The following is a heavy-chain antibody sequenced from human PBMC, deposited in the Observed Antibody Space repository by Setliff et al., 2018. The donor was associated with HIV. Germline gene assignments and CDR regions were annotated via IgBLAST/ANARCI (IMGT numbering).Heavy chain of an antibody. CDR3: ARAPGGGSYSYYFDS. J-gene: IGHJ4*02. D-gene: IGHD1-26*01. CDR1: GYTFSNYD. V-gene: IGHV1-8*03. Sequence: GASVMVSCKASGYTFSNYDINWVRQAAGQGLEWMGWMNPNSGNTGYALKFQGRVTIIRNTSISTAYMELRSLTSEDTAVYYCARAPGGGSYSYYFDSWGQGTLVTVSS. CDR2: MNPNSGNT.